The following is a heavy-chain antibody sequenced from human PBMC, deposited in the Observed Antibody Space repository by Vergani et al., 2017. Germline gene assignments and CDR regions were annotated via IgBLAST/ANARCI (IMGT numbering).Heavy chain of an antibody. CDR3: SRGGFYTSRNDFKFYGLGV. Sequence: QAQLVQSGAEVKKPGASVRVSCKASRYPFSRYGISWVRQAPGQGLEWMGWINAYSGETRYARSLQGRVTMTTDASTNTAYMSLRSLRSDDTAIYYCSRGGFYTSRNDFKFYGLGVWGQGTTVTVTS. CDR2: INAYSGET. V-gene: IGHV1-18*01. D-gene: IGHD3-3*01. CDR1: RYPFSRYG. J-gene: IGHJ6*02.